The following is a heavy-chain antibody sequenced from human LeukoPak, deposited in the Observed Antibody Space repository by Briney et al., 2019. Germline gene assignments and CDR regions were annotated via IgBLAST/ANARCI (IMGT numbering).Heavy chain of an antibody. V-gene: IGHV3-7*01. CDR1: GFTFSSYW. Sequence: RGSLRLSCAASGFTFSSYWMSWVRQAPGKGLEWVANIRQDGNEKYYVDSVEGRFTISRDNAKNSMYVQMNSLRAEDTAVYYCARVGLELPVYYMDVWGKGTTVTVSS. J-gene: IGHJ6*03. CDR2: IRQDGNEK. D-gene: IGHD1-7*01. CDR3: ARVGLELPVYYMDV.